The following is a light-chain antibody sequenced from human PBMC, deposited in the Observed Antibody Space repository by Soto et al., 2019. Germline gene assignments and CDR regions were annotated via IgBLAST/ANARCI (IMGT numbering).Light chain of an antibody. Sequence: DIVMTQSPLSLPVTPGEPASISCRSSQSLLHSNGYNYLDWYLQKPGQSPQLLIYLGSNRASGVPDRFRGSGSGTEFSLKISRVGAEDGGVYFCMQALQSPLTFGGGTKVEIK. CDR1: QSLLHSNGYNY. V-gene: IGKV2-28*01. CDR3: MQALQSPLT. CDR2: LGS. J-gene: IGKJ4*01.